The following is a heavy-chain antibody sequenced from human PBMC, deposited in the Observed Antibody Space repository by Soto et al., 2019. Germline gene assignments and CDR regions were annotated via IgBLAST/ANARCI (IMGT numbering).Heavy chain of an antibody. J-gene: IGHJ6*02. CDR2: ISHNGNDI. D-gene: IGHD6-6*01. CDR1: GFTFSLYS. V-gene: IGHV3-21*01. Sequence: EVQLVESGGGLVKPGGSLRLSCAASGFTFSLYSMAWVRQAPGKGLEWVSSISHNGNDIYYADSLKGRFTISRDNAKNLVFLQMDSLRADDTAMYYCVRERQFVRDWYYGLHVWGQGATVTVSS. CDR3: VRERQFVRDWYYGLHV.